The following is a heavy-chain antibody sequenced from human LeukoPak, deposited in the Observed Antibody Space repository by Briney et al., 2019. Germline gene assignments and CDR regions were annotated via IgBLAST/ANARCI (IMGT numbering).Heavy chain of an antibody. CDR1: GGTFSSYA. D-gene: IGHD6-19*01. CDR3: ARGIAVAGTVPPPLYFDY. Sequence: GASVKVSCKASGGTFSSYAISWVRQAPGQGLEWMGGIIPIFGTANYAQKFQGRVTITADESTSTAYMELSSLRSEDTAVYYCARGIAVAGTVPPPLYFDYWGQGTLVTVSS. V-gene: IGHV1-69*13. J-gene: IGHJ4*02. CDR2: IIPIFGTA.